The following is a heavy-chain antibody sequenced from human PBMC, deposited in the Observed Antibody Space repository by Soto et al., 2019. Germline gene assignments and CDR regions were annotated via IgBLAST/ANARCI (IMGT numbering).Heavy chain of an antibody. CDR3: ASSQLFDY. CDR2: ISWNSGSI. V-gene: IGHV3-9*01. CDR1: GFTFDDYA. D-gene: IGHD2-2*01. J-gene: IGHJ4*02. Sequence: EVQLVESGGGLVQPGRSLRLSCAASGFTFDDYAMNWVRQAPGKGLEWVSGISWNSGSIGYADSVKGRFTISRDNAKNPLYLQMNSLRAEDTALYYCASSQLFDYWGQGTLVTVSS.